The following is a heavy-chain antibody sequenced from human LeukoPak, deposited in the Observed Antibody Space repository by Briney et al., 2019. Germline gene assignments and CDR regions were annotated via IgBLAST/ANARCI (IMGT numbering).Heavy chain of an antibody. J-gene: IGHJ3*02. V-gene: IGHV4-59*01. CDR3: ARVKSSRDDAFDI. CDR1: GGSFSGYY. CDR2: IYYSGST. Sequence: PSETLSLTCAVFGGSFSGYYWSWIRQPPGKGLEWIGYIYYSGSTNYNPSLKSRVTISVDTSKNQFSLKLSSVTAADTAVYYCARVKSSRDDAFDIWGQGTMVTVSS. D-gene: IGHD6-19*01.